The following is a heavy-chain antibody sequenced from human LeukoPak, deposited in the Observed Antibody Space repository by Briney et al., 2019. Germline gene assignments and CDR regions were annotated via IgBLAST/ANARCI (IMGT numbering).Heavy chain of an antibody. V-gene: IGHV4-39*07. Sequence: PSETLSLTCTVSGGSISSSSYYWGWIRQPPGKGLEWIGSIYYSGSTYYNPSLKSRVTISVDTSKNQFSLKLGSVTAADTAVYYCARVTRYCSSTSCWPADDAFDIWGQGTMVTVSS. J-gene: IGHJ3*02. CDR2: IYYSGST. CDR3: ARVTRYCSSTSCWPADDAFDI. CDR1: GGSISSSSYY. D-gene: IGHD2-2*01.